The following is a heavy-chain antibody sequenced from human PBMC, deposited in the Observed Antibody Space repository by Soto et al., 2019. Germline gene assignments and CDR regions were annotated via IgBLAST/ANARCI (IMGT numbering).Heavy chain of an antibody. CDR1: GFTLSGSA. D-gene: IGHD1-26*01. Sequence: GSLRLSCAVSGFTLSGSALHWVRQPSGKGLEWLGRIRSEPNSYATAYAASVKGRFTISRDDSKNTAYLRMNSLKTDDTAVYYCTSVNPAIVSTLVWLEPWGQGLPVTVSS. V-gene: IGHV3-73*01. CDR2: IRSEPNSYAT. J-gene: IGHJ5*02. CDR3: TSVNPAIVSTLVWLEP.